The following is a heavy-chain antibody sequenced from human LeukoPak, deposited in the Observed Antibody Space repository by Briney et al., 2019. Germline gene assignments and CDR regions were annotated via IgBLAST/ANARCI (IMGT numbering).Heavy chain of an antibody. CDR3: ARDFDDVNSNYYYIPDY. CDR1: GFNLSRDG. D-gene: IGHD3-10*01. V-gene: IGHV3-30*02. J-gene: IGHJ4*02. Sequence: GGSLRLSREASGFNLSRDGMHWVRQAPGKGLEWVSFIRFDGTKTFYGDSVRGRFTISRDNSKNTLYLQLNSLRADDTAVYYYARDFDDVNSNYYYIPDYWGQGMLVTVSS. CDR2: IRFDGTKT.